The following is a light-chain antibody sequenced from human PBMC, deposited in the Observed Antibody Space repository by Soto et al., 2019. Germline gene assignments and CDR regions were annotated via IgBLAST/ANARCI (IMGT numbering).Light chain of an antibody. J-gene: IGLJ2*01. CDR3: GTWDDSLSAVI. CDR1: RSNIGSNS. Sequence: QSVLTQPPSVSAAPGQKVTISCSGSRSNIGSNSVSWYQQLPGTAPKLLIYETNKRPSGIPDRFSGSKSGTSATLGITGLQTGDEADYYCGTWDDSLSAVIFGGGTKLTVL. CDR2: ETN. V-gene: IGLV1-51*01.